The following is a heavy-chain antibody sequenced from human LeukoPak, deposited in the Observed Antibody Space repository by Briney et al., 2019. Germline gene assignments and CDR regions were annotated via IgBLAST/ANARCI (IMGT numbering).Heavy chain of an antibody. V-gene: IGHV1-2*02. D-gene: IGHD4-17*01. J-gene: IGHJ3*02. CDR3: ATDYGDHAAEHDAFDI. CDR1: GYTFTGYY. Sequence: ASVKVSCKASGYTFTGYYMHWVRQAPGQGLEWMGWINPNSGGTNYAQKFQGRVTMTRDTSISTAYMELSRLRSDDTAVYYCATDYGDHAAEHDAFDIWGQGTMVTVSS. CDR2: INPNSGGT.